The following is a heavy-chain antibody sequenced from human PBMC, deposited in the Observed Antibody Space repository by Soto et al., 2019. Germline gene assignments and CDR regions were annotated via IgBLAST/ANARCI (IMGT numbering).Heavy chain of an antibody. V-gene: IGHV1-69*13. D-gene: IGHD5-18*01. J-gene: IGHJ4*02. CDR1: GGTFSSYA. CDR3: ARTVRDSYGSIYYDY. Sequence: GASVKVSCKVSGGTFSSYAISWVRQAPGQGLEWMGGIIPIFGTANYAQKFQGRVTITADESTSTAYMELSSLRSDDTAVYYCARTVRDSYGSIYYDYWGQGTLVTVSS. CDR2: IIPIFGTA.